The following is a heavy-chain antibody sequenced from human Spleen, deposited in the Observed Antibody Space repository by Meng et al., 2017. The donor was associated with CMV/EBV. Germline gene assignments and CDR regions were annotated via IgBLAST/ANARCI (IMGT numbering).Heavy chain of an antibody. V-gene: IGHV2-5*01. J-gene: IGHJ4*02. CDR3: AHSGQRVRFLEWLFFAD. D-gene: IGHD3-3*01. CDR2: IYWNDDK. Sequence: SGPTLVKPTQTLTLTCTFSGFSLSTSGVGVGWIRQPPGKALEWLALIYWNDDKRYSPSLKSRLTITKDTSKNQVVLTMTNMDPVDTATYYCAHSGQRVRFLEWLFFADWGQGTLVTVSS. CDR1: GFSLSTSGVG.